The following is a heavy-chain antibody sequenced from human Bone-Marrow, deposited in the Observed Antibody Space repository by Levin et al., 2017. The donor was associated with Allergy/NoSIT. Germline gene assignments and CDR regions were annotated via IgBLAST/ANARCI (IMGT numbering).Heavy chain of an antibody. V-gene: IGHV3-53*01. D-gene: IGHD3-10*01. Sequence: PTGGSLRLSCAASGFTVSNNYVNWVRQTPEKGLEWVSVIYSEGSTHSADSVRGRFSISRDNSKNTLYLQMNSLRAEDTAVYYCASGPGFYWGQGTLVTVSS. CDR1: GFTVSNNY. CDR2: IYSEGST. CDR3: ASGPGFY. J-gene: IGHJ4*02.